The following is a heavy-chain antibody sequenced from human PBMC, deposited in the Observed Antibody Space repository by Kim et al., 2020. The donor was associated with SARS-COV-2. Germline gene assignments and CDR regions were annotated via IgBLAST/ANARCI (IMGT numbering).Heavy chain of an antibody. CDR1: ALTFSEYA. CDR2: ISASGGRA. D-gene: IGHD2-21*02. Sequence: GGSLRLSCAATALTFSEYALSWVRQAPGKGLEWVSGISASGGRAISADSVEGRFTVSRDNSRNTLYLQMDSLGAEDTAVYYCLKVGVDWGHEFDVLGQG. CDR3: LKVGVDWGHEFDV. V-gene: IGHV3-23*01. J-gene: IGHJ3*01.